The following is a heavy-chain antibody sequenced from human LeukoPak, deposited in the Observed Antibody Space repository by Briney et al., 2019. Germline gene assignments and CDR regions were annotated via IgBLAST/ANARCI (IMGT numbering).Heavy chain of an antibody. CDR2: IKQDGSEK. J-gene: IGHJ5*02. CDR3: ARDPRTTVNTRYNYFDT. Sequence: GGSLRLSCAASGFTFSNYWMSWVRQAPGKGLEWVATIKQDGSEKYYVDSVKGRFTISRDNAENSLFLQMNSLRAEDTAVYYCARDPRTTVNTRYNYFDTWGQGILVTVSS. CDR1: GFTFSNYW. V-gene: IGHV3-7*01. D-gene: IGHD4-11*01.